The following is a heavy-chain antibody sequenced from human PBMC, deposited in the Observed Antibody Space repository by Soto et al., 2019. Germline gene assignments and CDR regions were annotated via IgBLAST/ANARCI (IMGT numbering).Heavy chain of an antibody. V-gene: IGHV3-21*01. Sequence: GGSLRLSCAASGFTFSSYSMNWVRQAPGKGLEWVSSIISSSSYIYYADSVKGRFTISRDNAKNSLYLQMNSLRAEDTAVYYGARACIPQGTSTREYWFGPSGQGTLVTVSS. D-gene: IGHD2-2*02. CDR3: ARACIPQGTSTREYWFGP. J-gene: IGHJ5*02. CDR2: IISSSSYI. CDR1: GFTFSSYS.